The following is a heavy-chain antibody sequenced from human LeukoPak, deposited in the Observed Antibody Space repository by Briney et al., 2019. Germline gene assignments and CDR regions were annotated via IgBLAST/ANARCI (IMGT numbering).Heavy chain of an antibody. V-gene: IGHV3-7*01. D-gene: IGHD2-21*02. CDR1: GFTFSSYG. Sequence: PGGSLRLSCAASGFTFSSYGMHWVRQAPGKGLEWVANIKQDGSEKYYVDSVKGRFTISRDNAKNSLYLQMNSLRAEDTAIYYCARDIVVVTAILDYWGQGTLVTVSS. CDR3: ARDIVVVTAILDY. J-gene: IGHJ4*02. CDR2: IKQDGSEK.